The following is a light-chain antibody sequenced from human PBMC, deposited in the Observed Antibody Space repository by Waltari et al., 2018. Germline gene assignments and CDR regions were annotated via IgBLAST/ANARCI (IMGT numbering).Light chain of an antibody. CDR3: CSFARSSTLV. Sequence: QSALTQPRSVSGSPGQSVTISCTGTSSDVGYYNYVSWYQQHPGKPPKLMIYDVTKRPSGVPERFSGANSGNTASLTVSGLQAEDEADYYCCSFARSSTLVFGGGTKLTVL. V-gene: IGLV2-11*01. J-gene: IGLJ2*01. CDR1: SSDVGYYNY. CDR2: DVT.